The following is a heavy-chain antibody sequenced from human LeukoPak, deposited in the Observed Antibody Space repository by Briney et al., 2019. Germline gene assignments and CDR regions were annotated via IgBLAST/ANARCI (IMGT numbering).Heavy chain of an antibody. CDR3: ARGGHDYGDFDY. V-gene: IGHV4-31*03. J-gene: IGHJ4*02. CDR1: GGSISSGGYY. D-gene: IGHD4-17*01. CDR2: IYYSGST. Sequence: SETLSLTCTVSGGSISSGGYYWSWIRQHPGKGLEWIGYIYYSGSTYYNPPLKSRVTISVDRSKNQFSLKLSSVTAADTAVYYCARGGHDYGDFDYWGQGTLVTVSS.